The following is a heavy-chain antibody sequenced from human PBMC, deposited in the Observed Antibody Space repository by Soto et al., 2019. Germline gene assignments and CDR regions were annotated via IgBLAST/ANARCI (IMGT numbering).Heavy chain of an antibody. D-gene: IGHD3-3*01. CDR2: IWYDGSNK. V-gene: IGHV3-33*01. CDR1: GFTFSSYG. CDR3: ARDQLDAYDFWSGYSWFDP. Sequence: GGSLRLSCAASGFTFSSYGMHWVRQAPGKGLEWVAFIWYDGSNKYYADSVKGRFTISRDNSKNTLYLQMNSLRAEDTAVYYCARDQLDAYDFWSGYSWFDPWGQGTLVTVSS. J-gene: IGHJ5*02.